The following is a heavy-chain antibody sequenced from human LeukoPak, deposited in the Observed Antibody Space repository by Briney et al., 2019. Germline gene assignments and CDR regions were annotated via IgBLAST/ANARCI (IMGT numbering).Heavy chain of an antibody. V-gene: IGHV4-30-4*01. J-gene: IGHJ4*02. D-gene: IGHD6-13*01. Sequence: SETLSLTCTVSDVSLSTGYYYWNWIRQPPGKGLEWIGYISYSGSTYHNPSLKSRVAISVDTSKNQFSLKLTFLTAADTAVYYCARESYSRYYYFDYWGQGTLVTVSS. CDR3: ARESYSRYYYFDY. CDR1: DVSLSTGYYY. CDR2: ISYSGST.